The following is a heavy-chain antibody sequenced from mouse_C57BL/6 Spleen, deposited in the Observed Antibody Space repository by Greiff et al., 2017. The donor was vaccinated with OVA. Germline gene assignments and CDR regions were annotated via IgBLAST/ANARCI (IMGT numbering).Heavy chain of an antibody. D-gene: IGHD1-1*01. V-gene: IGHV5-17*01. J-gene: IGHJ2*01. CDR2: ISSGSSTI. CDR3: ARPTAYGSSYVGY. CDR1: GFTFSDYG. Sequence: EVKLMESGGGLVKPGGSLKLSCAASGFTFSDYGMHWVRQAPEKGLEWVAYISSGSSTIYYADTVKGRFTISRDNAKNTLFLQMTSLRSEDTAMYYCARPTAYGSSYVGYWGQGTTLTVSS.